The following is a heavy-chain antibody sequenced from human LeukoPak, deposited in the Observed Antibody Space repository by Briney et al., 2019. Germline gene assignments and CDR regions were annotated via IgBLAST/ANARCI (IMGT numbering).Heavy chain of an antibody. J-gene: IGHJ3*02. D-gene: IGHD2-15*01. Sequence: PGRSLRLSCAASGFTFSSYAMHWVRQAPGKGLEWVAVISYDGSNKYYADSVKGRFIISRDDSKNTLYLQMNSLRAEDTAVYYCAREVTLRDCSRGSCYWLGAFDIWGQGTMVTVSS. CDR3: AREVTLRDCSRGSCYWLGAFDI. CDR2: ISYDGSNK. CDR1: GFTFSSYA. V-gene: IGHV3-30-3*01.